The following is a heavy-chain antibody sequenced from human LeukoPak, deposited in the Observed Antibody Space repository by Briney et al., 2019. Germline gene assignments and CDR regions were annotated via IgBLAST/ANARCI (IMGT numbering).Heavy chain of an antibody. V-gene: IGHV3-48*04. CDR2: ISSSSSTI. CDR3: AKVEVVVVPAASNAAFDI. CDR1: GFTFSDYS. J-gene: IGHJ3*02. D-gene: IGHD2-2*01. Sequence: PGGSLRLSCAASGFTFSDYSMNWVRQAPGKGLEWVSYISSSSSTIYYADSVKGRFTISRDNAKNSLYLQMNSLRAEDTAVYYCAKVEVVVVPAASNAAFDIWGQGTMVTVSS.